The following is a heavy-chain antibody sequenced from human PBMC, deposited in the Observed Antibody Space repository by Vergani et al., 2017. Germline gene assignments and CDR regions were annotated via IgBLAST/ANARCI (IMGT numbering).Heavy chain of an antibody. D-gene: IGHD6-19*01. CDR2: IYYRGST. V-gene: IGHV4-61*01. CDR1: GGSVSSGSYY. Sequence: QVQLQESGPGLVKPSETLSLTCTVSGGSVSSGSYYWSWIRQPPGKGLEWIGYIYYRGSTNYNPSLKSRVTISVDTSKNQFSLKLSSVTAADTAVYCCEGGRAVGKQGWYTSGYWRQGAMVGVSS. J-gene: IGHJ4*02. CDR3: EGGRAVGKQGWYTSGY.